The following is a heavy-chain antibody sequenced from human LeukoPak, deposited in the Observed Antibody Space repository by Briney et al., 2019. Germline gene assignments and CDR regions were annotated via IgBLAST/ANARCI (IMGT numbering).Heavy chain of an antibody. Sequence: PSQTLSLTCTVSGGSISSGGYYWSWIRQPPGKGLEWIGYIYHSGSTYYNPSLKSRVTISVDTSKNQFSLKLSSVTAADTAVYYCARSWGAARLANFDYWGQGTLVTVSS. J-gene: IGHJ4*02. D-gene: IGHD6-6*01. V-gene: IGHV4-30-2*01. CDR3: ARSWGAARLANFDY. CDR1: GGSISSGGYY. CDR2: IYHSGST.